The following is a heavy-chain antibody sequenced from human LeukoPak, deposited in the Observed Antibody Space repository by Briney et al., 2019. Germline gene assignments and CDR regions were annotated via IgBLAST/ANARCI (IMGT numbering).Heavy chain of an antibody. CDR2: IYHNGNT. CDR3: AREDFGDSLDY. CDR1: GYSISSGYY. Sequence: SETLSLTCTVSGYSISSGYYWGWIRQPPGKGLEWIGSIYHNGNTFYNPSLKSRITISVDTSKNQFSLRLSSVTAADTAVYYCAREDFGDSLDYWGQGTLVTVSS. V-gene: IGHV4-38-2*02. J-gene: IGHJ4*02. D-gene: IGHD4-17*01.